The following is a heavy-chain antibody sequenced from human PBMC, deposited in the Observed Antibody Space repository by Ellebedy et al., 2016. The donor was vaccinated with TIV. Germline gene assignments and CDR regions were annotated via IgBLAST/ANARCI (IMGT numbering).Heavy chain of an antibody. V-gene: IGHV3-23*01. Sequence: GGSLRLXXAASGFTFSRTAMSWVRQAPGKGLEWVSVISGSGVTTDYADSVKGRFNISRDNSKNTLILQMNSLRAEDTAEYYCARQREGYNFHYFDSWGQGTLVTVSS. CDR2: ISGSGVTT. CDR3: ARQREGYNFHYFDS. D-gene: IGHD5-24*01. J-gene: IGHJ4*02. CDR1: GFTFSRTA.